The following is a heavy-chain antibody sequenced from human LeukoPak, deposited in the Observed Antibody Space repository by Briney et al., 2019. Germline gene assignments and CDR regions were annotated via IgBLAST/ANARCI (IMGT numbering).Heavy chain of an antibody. J-gene: IGHJ4*02. CDR2: IIPIFGTA. V-gene: IGHV1-69*13. CDR1: GGTFSSYA. CDR3: ARVVRTAMASYLYYFDY. Sequence: GTSVKVSCKASGGTFSSYAISWVRQAPGQGLEWMGGIIPIFGTANYAQKFQGRVTITADESTSTAYMELSSLRSEDTAVYYCARVVRTAMASYLYYFDYWGQGTLVTVSS. D-gene: IGHD5-18*01.